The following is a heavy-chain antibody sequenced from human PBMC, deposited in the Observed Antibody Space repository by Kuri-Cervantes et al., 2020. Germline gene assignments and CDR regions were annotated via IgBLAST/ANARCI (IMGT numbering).Heavy chain of an antibody. Sequence: ESLKISCAVYGGSFSGYYWSWIRQPPGKGLEWIGEIDRRGSTNYNPSLKSRVTISVDTSKNQFSLKLSSVTAADTAVYYCARGADNDAFDIWGQGTMVTVSS. V-gene: IGHV4-34*01. CDR2: IDRRGST. CDR1: GGSFSGYY. CDR3: ARGADNDAFDI. J-gene: IGHJ3*02.